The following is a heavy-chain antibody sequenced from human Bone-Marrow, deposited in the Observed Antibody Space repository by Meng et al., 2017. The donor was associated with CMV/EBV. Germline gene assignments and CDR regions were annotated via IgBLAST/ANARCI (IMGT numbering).Heavy chain of an antibody. CDR2: ISGSGGNT. Sequence: GGSLRLSCAASGFTFSNSDMNWVRQAPGKGLEWVSAISGSGGNTYYADSVKGRFTISRDNSKNTLYLQMSSLRADDTAVYYCATIPSIKCFDPWGQGTLVTVSS. D-gene: IGHD1-14*01. CDR3: ATIPSIKCFDP. CDR1: GFTFSNSD. V-gene: IGHV3-23*01. J-gene: IGHJ5*02.